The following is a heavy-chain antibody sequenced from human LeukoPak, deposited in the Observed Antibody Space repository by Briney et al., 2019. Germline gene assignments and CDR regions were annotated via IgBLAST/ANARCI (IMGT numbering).Heavy chain of an antibody. Sequence: SGGSLRLSCEASGFTFGSHAMYWVRQAPGKGLEWVAGIFGSGGSPHYAASVKGRFTISRDNSRNTVYLQINSLRADDTAVYYCGKTTVGYSSGQKPAWPVDYWGQGTLVTVSS. D-gene: IGHD5-18*01. CDR3: GKTTVGYSSGQKPAWPVDY. J-gene: IGHJ4*02. V-gene: IGHV3-23*01. CDR1: GFTFGSHA. CDR2: IFGSGGSP.